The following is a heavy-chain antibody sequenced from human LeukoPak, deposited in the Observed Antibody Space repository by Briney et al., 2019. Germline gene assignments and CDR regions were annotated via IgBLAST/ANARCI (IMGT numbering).Heavy chain of an antibody. Sequence: GGSLRLSCAASGFTFSSYGISWVRQAPGKGLEWVSTISGGGGGTFYADSVKGRFTISRDNSKNTLYLQMNSLRVEDTAVYYCANRASHCFDYWGQGTLVPVSS. CDR3: ANRASHCFDY. CDR2: ISGGGGGT. V-gene: IGHV3-23*01. D-gene: IGHD2-2*01. J-gene: IGHJ4*02. CDR1: GFTFSSYG.